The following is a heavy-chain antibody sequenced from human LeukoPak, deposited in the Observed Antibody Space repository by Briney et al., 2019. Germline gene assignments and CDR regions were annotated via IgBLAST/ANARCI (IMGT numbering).Heavy chain of an antibody. D-gene: IGHD3-10*01. Sequence: PGGSLRLSCAASGFTFSSYSMNWVRQAPGKGLEWVSSISSSSSYIYYAGSVKGRFTISRDNAKNSLYLQMNSLRAEDTAVYYCARGRRRDYYGSGSPGWFDPWGQGTLVTVSS. J-gene: IGHJ5*02. CDR1: GFTFSSYS. CDR2: ISSSSSYI. V-gene: IGHV3-21*01. CDR3: ARGRRRDYYGSGSPGWFDP.